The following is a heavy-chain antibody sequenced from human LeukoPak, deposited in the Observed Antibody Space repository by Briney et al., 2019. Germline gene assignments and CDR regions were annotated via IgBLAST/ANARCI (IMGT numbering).Heavy chain of an antibody. Sequence: GGSLRLSCAASGFTFSSYAMSWVRQAPGKGLEWVSSINWNAGRTGYADSVKGRFTISRDNSKNTLYLQMNSLRAEDTAFYYCAKVGKTENYYGSGRFSYYYYMDVWGKGATVTISS. CDR3: AKVGKTENYYGSGRFSYYYYMDV. CDR1: GFTFSSYA. D-gene: IGHD3-10*01. V-gene: IGHV3-23*01. CDR2: INWNAGRT. J-gene: IGHJ6*03.